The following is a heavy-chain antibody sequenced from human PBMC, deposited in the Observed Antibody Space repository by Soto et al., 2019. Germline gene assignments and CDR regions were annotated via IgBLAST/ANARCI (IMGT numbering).Heavy chain of an antibody. J-gene: IGHJ6*02. CDR1: GYSFANYW. Sequence: GESLKISCKGSGYSFANYWIGWVRQMPGKGLEWMGTIYPIDSDTSYSPSFQGHVTISADKSISTAYLQWSSLKASDTAMYYCARRAHMSRRGETFSYYYYGMDVWGQGTTVTVSS. V-gene: IGHV5-51*01. CDR3: ARRAHMSRRGETFSYYYYGMDV. CDR2: IYPIDSDT. D-gene: IGHD3-16*01.